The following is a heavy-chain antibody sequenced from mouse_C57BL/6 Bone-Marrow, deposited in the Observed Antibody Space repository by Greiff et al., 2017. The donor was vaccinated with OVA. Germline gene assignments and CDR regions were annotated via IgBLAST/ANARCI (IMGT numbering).Heavy chain of an antibody. J-gene: IGHJ1*03. CDR3: ARNYYYGSREDFDV. CDR2: IWSGGST. D-gene: IGHD1-1*01. CDR1: GFSLTSYG. Sequence: QVQLQQSGPGLVQPSQSLSITCTVSGFSLTSYGVHWVRQSPGNGLEWLGVIWSGGSTDYNAAFISSLSISKDNSKSQVFFKMNSLQADDTAIYYCARNYYYGSREDFDVWGTGTTVTVSA. V-gene: IGHV2-2*01.